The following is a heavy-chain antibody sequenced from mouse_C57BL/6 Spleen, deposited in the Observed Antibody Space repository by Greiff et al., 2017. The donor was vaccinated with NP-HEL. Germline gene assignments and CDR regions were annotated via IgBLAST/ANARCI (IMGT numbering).Heavy chain of an antibody. V-gene: IGHV1-42*01. J-gene: IGHJ3*01. D-gene: IGHD4-1*01. CDR2: INPSTGGT. Sequence: EVQLQQSGPELVKPGASVKISCKASGYSFTGYYVNWVKQSPEKSLEWIGEINPSTGGTTYNQKFKAKATLTVDKSSSTAYMQLKSLTSEDSAVYYCARSGTGTFFAYWGQGTLVTVSA. CDR3: ARSGTGTFFAY. CDR1: GYSFTGYY.